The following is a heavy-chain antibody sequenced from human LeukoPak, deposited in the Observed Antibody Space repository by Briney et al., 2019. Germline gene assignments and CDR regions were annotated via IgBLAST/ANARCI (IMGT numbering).Heavy chain of an antibody. CDR1: GYTFTSYG. CDR2: ISAYNGNT. J-gene: IGHJ5*02. Sequence: ASVKVSCKASGYTFTSYGISWVRQAPGQGFEWMGWISAYNGNTNYAQKLQGRVTMTTDTSTSTAYMELSSLRSEDTAVYYCARVLVTNWFDPWGQGTLVTVSS. D-gene: IGHD4-23*01. V-gene: IGHV1-18*01. CDR3: ARVLVTNWFDP.